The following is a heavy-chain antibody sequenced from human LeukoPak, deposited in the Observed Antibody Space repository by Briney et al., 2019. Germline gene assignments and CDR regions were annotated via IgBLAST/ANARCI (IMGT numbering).Heavy chain of an antibody. CDR3: AKGVGYYGSGNMGYFDY. D-gene: IGHD3-10*01. J-gene: IGHJ4*02. CDR1: GFTFSSYA. Sequence: PGGSLRLSCAASGFTFSSYAMSWVRQAPGKGLEWVSAISGSGGSTYYADSVQGRFTISRDNSKNTLYLQMNSLRAEDTAVYYCAKGVGYYGSGNMGYFDYWGQGTLVTVSS. CDR2: ISGSGGST. V-gene: IGHV3-23*01.